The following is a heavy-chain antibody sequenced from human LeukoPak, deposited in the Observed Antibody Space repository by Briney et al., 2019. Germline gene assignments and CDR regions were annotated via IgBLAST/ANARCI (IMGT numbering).Heavy chain of an antibody. Sequence: ASVKVSCKASGYTFTSYDINWVRQATGQGLEWMGWMNPNSGNTGYAQKFQGRVTMTRNTSISTAYMELSSLRSEDTAVYYCARGLGRYCSSTSCYGSNWFGPWGQGTLVTVSS. CDR3: ARGLGRYCSSTSCYGSNWFGP. CDR2: MNPNSGNT. CDR1: GYTFTSYD. V-gene: IGHV1-8*01. D-gene: IGHD2-2*01. J-gene: IGHJ5*02.